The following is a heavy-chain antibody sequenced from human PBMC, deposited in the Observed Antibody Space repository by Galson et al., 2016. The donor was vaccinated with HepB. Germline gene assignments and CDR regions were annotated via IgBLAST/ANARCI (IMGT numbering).Heavy chain of an antibody. J-gene: IGHJ4*02. Sequence: SLRLSCAASGFTFSSYSLSWVRQAPGKGLEWVSGISGSGVSTYFADSVKGRLTISRDNSKNTLYLQMNSLRADDTAVYYCAKDVYAAVVGERQWGQGTLVTVSS. D-gene: IGHD2/OR15-2a*01. CDR1: GFTFSSYS. V-gene: IGHV3-23*01. CDR2: ISGSGVST. CDR3: AKDVYAAVVGERQ.